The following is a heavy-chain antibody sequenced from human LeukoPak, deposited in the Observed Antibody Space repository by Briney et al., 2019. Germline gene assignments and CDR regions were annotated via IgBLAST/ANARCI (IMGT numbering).Heavy chain of an antibody. CDR3: ARFAAPGVDY. CDR2: INHSGST. D-gene: IGHD3-10*01. V-gene: IGHV4-34*01. CDR1: GGSFSSYY. J-gene: IGHJ4*02. Sequence: SETLSLTCAVYGGSFSSYYWSWIRQPPGKGLEWIGEINHSGSTNYNPSLKSRVTISVDTSKNLFSLKLSSVTAADTAVYYCARFAAPGVDYWGQGTLVTVSS.